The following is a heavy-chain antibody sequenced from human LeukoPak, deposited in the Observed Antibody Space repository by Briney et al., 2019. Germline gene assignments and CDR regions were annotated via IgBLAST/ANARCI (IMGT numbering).Heavy chain of an antibody. V-gene: IGHV4-59*01. Sequence: SETLSLTCTVSGGPISSYYWSWIRQPPGKGLEWIGYIYYSGSTNYNPSLKSRVTISVGTSKNQFSPRLSSVIAADTAVYYCARDGITMVRGVINGAFDIWGQGTMVTVSS. CDR2: IYYSGST. J-gene: IGHJ3*02. CDR1: GGPISSYY. CDR3: ARDGITMVRGVINGAFDI. D-gene: IGHD3-10*01.